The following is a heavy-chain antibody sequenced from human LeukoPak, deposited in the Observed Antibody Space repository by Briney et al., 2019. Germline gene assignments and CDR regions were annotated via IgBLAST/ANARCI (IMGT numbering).Heavy chain of an antibody. J-gene: IGHJ4*02. Sequence: PGGSLRLSCAASGFTFSSFAMSWVRQAPGKGLEWVSSISGSGESTYYADYVKVRFTVSRDNSKNPVNLQLNSLRAEDTAVYYCAKDAIGQYRPYYFDCWGQGTLVTVSS. CDR2: ISGSGEST. CDR3: AKDAIGQYRPYYFDC. D-gene: IGHD3-16*02. V-gene: IGHV3-23*01. CDR1: GFTFSSFA.